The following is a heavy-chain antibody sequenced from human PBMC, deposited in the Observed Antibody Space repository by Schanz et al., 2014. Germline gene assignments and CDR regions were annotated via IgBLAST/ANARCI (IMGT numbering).Heavy chain of an antibody. CDR2: IIPIHDTV. CDR3: AGGGDGEDVFDT. J-gene: IGHJ3*02. Sequence: QVQLVQSGAEVKKPGSSMKVSCKASGGTFSTYPINWLRQAPGQGLEWMGRIIPIHDTVNYAQRFQDRVRITAAKSTTAAYMVRSRLRSDDTAVYYCAGGGDGEDVFDTWGQGTILIVSS. V-gene: IGHV1-69*08. CDR1: GGTFSTYP. D-gene: IGHD3-3*01.